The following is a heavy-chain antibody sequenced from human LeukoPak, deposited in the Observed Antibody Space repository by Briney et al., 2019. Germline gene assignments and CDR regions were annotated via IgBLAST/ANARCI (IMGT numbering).Heavy chain of an antibody. V-gene: IGHV3-7*01. J-gene: IGHJ4*02. Sequence: GGSLRLSCAASGFTFSSYWMSWVRQAPGKGLEWVANIKQDGSEKYYVASVKGRFTVSRDNAKNSVYLQMNSLRDEDTAVYYCARVEDPTYYEDWGQGTLVTVSS. CDR3: ARVEDPTYYED. CDR2: IKQDGSEK. CDR1: GFTFSSYW.